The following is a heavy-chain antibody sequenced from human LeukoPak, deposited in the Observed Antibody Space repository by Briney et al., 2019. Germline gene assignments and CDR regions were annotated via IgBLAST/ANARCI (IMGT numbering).Heavy chain of an antibody. D-gene: IGHD1-26*01. CDR2: ISFDGGNK. CDR1: GFTFNNYA. CDR3: ARDGIVGSPLFKFDY. V-gene: IGHV3-30-3*01. J-gene: IGHJ4*02. Sequence: GGSLRLSCAASGFTFNNYAIHWVRQAPGKGLEWVAIISFDGGNKYYADSANGRFTISRDNSKNTLYLQMNSLRAEDTAVYYCARDGIVGSPLFKFDYWGQGTLVTVSS.